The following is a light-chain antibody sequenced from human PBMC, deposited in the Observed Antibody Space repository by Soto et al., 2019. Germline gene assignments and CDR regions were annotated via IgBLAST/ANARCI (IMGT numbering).Light chain of an antibody. CDR2: GNS. J-gene: IGLJ3*02. CDR1: SSNIGAGYD. Sequence: QSVLTQPPSVSVSPGQRVTISCTGSSSNIGAGYDVHWYQQLPGTAPKLLIYGNSNRPSGVPDRFSGSKSGTSASLAITGLQAEDEADYYCKTYDSSLSVHNGVFGGGTKLTVL. CDR3: KTYDSSLSVHNGV. V-gene: IGLV1-40*01.